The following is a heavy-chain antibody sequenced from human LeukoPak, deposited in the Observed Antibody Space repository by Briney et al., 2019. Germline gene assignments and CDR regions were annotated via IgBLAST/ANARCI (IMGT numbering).Heavy chain of an antibody. CDR3: AKDRPRYYGSSVYFDY. CDR2: ISGSGGST. J-gene: IGHJ4*02. Sequence: GGSLRLSCAASGFTFSSYAMSWVRQAPGKGLEWVSAISGSGGSTYYADSVKGRFTISRDNSKNTLYLQMNSLRAEDTAVYYCAKDRPRYYGSSVYFDYWGQGTLVTVSS. CDR1: GFTFSSYA. V-gene: IGHV3-23*01. D-gene: IGHD3-22*01.